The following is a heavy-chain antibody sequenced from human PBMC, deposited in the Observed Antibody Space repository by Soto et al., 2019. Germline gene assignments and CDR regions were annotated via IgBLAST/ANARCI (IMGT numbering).Heavy chain of an antibody. CDR1: GFTFSNAW. CDR2: IKSKTDGGTT. Sequence: GGSLRLSCAASGFTFSNAWMNWVRQAPGKGLEWVGRIKSKTDGGTTDYAAPVKGRFTISRDDSKNTLYLQMNSLKTEDTAVYYCTTDSPRWGGNTREAFVYWGPGTLVTVSS. J-gene: IGHJ4*02. V-gene: IGHV3-15*07. CDR3: TTDSPRWGGNTREAFVY. D-gene: IGHD2-15*01.